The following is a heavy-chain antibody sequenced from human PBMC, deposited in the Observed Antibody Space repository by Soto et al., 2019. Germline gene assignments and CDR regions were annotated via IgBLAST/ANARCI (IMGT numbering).Heavy chain of an antibody. J-gene: IGHJ4*02. CDR2: INPSGGST. Sequence: ASVKVSCKASGYTFTSYYMHWVRQAPGQGLEWMGIINPSGGSTGYAQKFQGRVTMTRDTSTSTVYMELSSLRSEDTAVYYCARANSLSYYYDSSGYPPTELDYWGQGTLVTVSS. V-gene: IGHV1-46*03. CDR3: ARANSLSYYYDSSGYPPTELDY. D-gene: IGHD3-22*01. CDR1: GYTFTSYY.